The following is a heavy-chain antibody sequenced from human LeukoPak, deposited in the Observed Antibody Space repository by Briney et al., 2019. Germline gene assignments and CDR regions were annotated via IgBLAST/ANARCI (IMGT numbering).Heavy chain of an antibody. Sequence: GASVKVSCKASGYTFTGYYMHWVRQAPGQGLEWMGWINPNSGGTNYAQKFQGRVTMTRDTSISTTYMELSRLRSDDTAVYYCARDLSGWYYFDYWGQGTLVTVSS. CDR2: INPNSGGT. J-gene: IGHJ4*02. D-gene: IGHD2-15*01. CDR1: GYTFTGYY. V-gene: IGHV1-2*02. CDR3: ARDLSGWYYFDY.